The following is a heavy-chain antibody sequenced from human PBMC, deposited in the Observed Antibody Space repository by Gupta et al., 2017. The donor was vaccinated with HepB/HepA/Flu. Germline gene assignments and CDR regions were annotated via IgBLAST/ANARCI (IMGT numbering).Heavy chain of an antibody. CDR3: TTVRGTSAWGD. Sequence: EEQLVESGGGWVKPGGSLRLSCAASGFTFSNAWMSWVRQAPGKGLEWVGRIKSKYDGGTRDYAAAVRGRFTMSRDDSTNTVYLKMDSLKTEDTAVYFCTTVRGTSAWGDWGKGTLVTVSS. CDR2: IKSKYDGGTR. J-gene: IGHJ4*02. CDR1: GFTFSNAW. D-gene: IGHD6-19*01. V-gene: IGHV3-15*01.